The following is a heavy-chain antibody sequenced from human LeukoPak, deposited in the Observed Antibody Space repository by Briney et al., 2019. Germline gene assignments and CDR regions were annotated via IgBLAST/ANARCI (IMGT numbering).Heavy chain of an antibody. CDR2: IYTRGST. D-gene: IGHD2-15*01. CDR3: ARGRYCSADICSCGDAFDI. Sequence: NPSETLSLTCTVSGGSIKKYYWSWIRQPAGKGLEWIGRIYTRGSTNYNPSLKSRVTMSVDTSKNQFSLKLSSVTAADTAVYYCARGRYCSADICSCGDAFDIWGQGTMVSVSS. CDR1: GGSIKKYY. V-gene: IGHV4-4*07. J-gene: IGHJ3*02.